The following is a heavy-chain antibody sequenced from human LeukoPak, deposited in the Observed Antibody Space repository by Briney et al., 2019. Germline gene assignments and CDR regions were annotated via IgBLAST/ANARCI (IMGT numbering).Heavy chain of an antibody. CDR3: AKPEANYYYYYGLDV. D-gene: IGHD1-14*01. Sequence: SVKVSCKASGGTFSSYAISWLRQAPGQGLEWMGRIIPILAVPNYAPRFQGRVTITADKSTSTAYMELSSLRAEDTAVYYCAKPEANYYYYYGLDVWGQGTTVTVSS. CDR2: IIPILAVP. CDR1: GGTFSSYA. J-gene: IGHJ6*02. V-gene: IGHV1-69*04.